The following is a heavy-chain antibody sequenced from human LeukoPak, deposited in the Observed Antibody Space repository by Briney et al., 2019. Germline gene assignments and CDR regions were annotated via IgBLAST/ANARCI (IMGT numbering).Heavy chain of an antibody. Sequence: GGFLRLSCAASGFTFSSYAMSWVRQAPGKGLEWVSTISGRGRSTYYADSVKGRFTISRDNSKSTLHLQMNSLKAEDTAVYFCAKVRQLLLGDFDYWGQGTLVTVSS. CDR3: AKVRQLLLGDFDY. CDR1: GFTFSSYA. CDR2: ISGRGRST. V-gene: IGHV3-23*01. J-gene: IGHJ4*02. D-gene: IGHD2-15*01.